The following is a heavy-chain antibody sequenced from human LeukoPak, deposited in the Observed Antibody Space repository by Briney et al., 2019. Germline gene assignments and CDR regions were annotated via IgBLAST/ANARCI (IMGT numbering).Heavy chain of an antibody. CDR2: IYNSGST. CDR3: AREAVGYCSSTSCSYYFDY. Sequence: SETLSLTCTVSDGSISSYSWSWIRQPAGKGLEWIGRIYNSGSTNYDPSLNSRVTISVDTSKNQFSLRLNSVTAADTAVYYCAREAVGYCSSTSCSYYFDYWGQGTLVTVSS. D-gene: IGHD2-2*01. CDR1: DGSISSYS. V-gene: IGHV4-4*07. J-gene: IGHJ4*02.